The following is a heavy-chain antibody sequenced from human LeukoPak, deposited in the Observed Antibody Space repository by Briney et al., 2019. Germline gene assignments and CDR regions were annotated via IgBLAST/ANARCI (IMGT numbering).Heavy chain of an antibody. CDR1: GYTFTSYG. Sequence: GASVKVSCKASGYTFTSYGISWVRQAPGQGLEWMGWISAYNGNTNYAQKLQGRVTMTTDTSTSTAYMELRSLRSDDTAVYYCARDFDYGDYEYWFGPRGQGNLVTVSS. V-gene: IGHV1-18*01. CDR2: ISAYNGNT. CDR3: ARDFDYGDYEYWFGP. J-gene: IGHJ5*01. D-gene: IGHD4-17*01.